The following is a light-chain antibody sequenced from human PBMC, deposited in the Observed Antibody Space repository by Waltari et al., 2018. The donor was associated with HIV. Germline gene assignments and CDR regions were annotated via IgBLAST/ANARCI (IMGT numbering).Light chain of an antibody. J-gene: IGLJ2*01. CDR1: WSDVGDYGY. CDR2: DGT. V-gene: IGLV2-14*03. CDR3: SPYTAQSVF. Sequence: QSALTQPASVSGSPGQSITISCTGTWSDVGDYGYVAWYQQHPGKAPKVVIHDGTTRPPGVSNRFSVSKSGATASLTIPGLQAEDEAIYFSSPYTAQSVFFGGGTRLTV.